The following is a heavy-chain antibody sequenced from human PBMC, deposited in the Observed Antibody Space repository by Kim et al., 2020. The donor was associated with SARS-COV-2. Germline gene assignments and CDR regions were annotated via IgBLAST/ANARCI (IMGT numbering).Heavy chain of an antibody. V-gene: IGHV1-24*01. D-gene: IGHD3-10*01. J-gene: IGHJ4*02. CDR2: FDPEDGET. CDR1: RYTLTELS. CDR3: ATDRGLLWPKYY. Sequence: ASVKVSCKVSRYTLTELSMHWVRQAPGKGLEWMGGFDPEDGETIYAQKFQGRVTMTEDTSTDTAYMELSSMRSEDTAVYYCATDRGLLWPKYYWGQGTLVTVSS.